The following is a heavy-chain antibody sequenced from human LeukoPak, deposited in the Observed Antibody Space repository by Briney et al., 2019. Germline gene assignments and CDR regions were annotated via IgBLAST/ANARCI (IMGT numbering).Heavy chain of an antibody. CDR3: AREPTEYYYDSSGYHLDY. CDR1: GGSISSYY. V-gene: IGHV4-59*12. D-gene: IGHD3-22*01. CDR2: IYYSGST. J-gene: IGHJ4*02. Sequence: SETLSLTCTVSGGSISSYYWSWIRQPPGKGLEWIGYIYYSGSTNYNPSLKSRVTISVDTSKNQFSLKLSSVTAADTAVYYCAREPTEYYYDSSGYHLDYWGQGTLVTVSS.